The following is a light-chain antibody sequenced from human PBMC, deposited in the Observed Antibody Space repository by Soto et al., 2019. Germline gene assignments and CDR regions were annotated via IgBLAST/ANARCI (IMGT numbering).Light chain of an antibody. J-gene: IGKJ1*01. V-gene: IGKV1-5*03. Sequence: DIQMTQSPSTLSASVGDRVTITCRASQSISTWLAWYQQKPGKAPELLIYQASDLESGVPSRFSGSGSGIEFTLTISSLQPDDFATYYCQHYNSYSEAFGQGTKVELK. CDR1: QSISTW. CDR3: QHYNSYSEA. CDR2: QAS.